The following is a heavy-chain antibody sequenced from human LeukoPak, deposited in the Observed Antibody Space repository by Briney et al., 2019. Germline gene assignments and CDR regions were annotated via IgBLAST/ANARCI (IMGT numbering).Heavy chain of an antibody. CDR2: ISSNGGST. D-gene: IGHD3-16*02. Sequence: PGGSLRLSCAASGFTFSSYAMHWVRQAPGKGLEYVSAISSNGGSTYYANSVKGRFTISRDNSKNTLYLQMGSLRAEDTAVYYCAKDVDSSDRYEDLQHWGQGTLVTVSS. CDR3: AKDVDSSDRYEDLQH. V-gene: IGHV3-64*01. J-gene: IGHJ1*01. CDR1: GFTFSSYA.